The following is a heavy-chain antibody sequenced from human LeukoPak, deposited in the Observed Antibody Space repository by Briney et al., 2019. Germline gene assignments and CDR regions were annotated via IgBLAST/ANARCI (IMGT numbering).Heavy chain of an antibody. Sequence: GGSLRLSCAASGFTFSSYAMSWVRHAPGKGLEWVSAISGSGGSTYYADSVKGQFTISRDNSKNTLYLQMNSLRAEDTAVYYCAKDQRGVYTSYYFDYWGQGTLVTVSS. CDR3: AKDQRGVYTSYYFDY. V-gene: IGHV3-23*01. CDR1: GFTFSSYA. D-gene: IGHD3-10*01. CDR2: ISGSGGST. J-gene: IGHJ4*02.